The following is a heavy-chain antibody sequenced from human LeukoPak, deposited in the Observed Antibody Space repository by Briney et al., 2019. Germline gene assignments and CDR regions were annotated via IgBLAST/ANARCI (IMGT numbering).Heavy chain of an antibody. CDR2: ISSSSSTI. Sequence: GGSLRLSCAASGFTFSSYSMNWVRQAPGKGLEWVSYISSSSSTIYYADSVKGRFTISRDNAKNSLYLQMNSLRAEDTAVYYCARDGWFGELSQVHFDYWGQGTLVTVSS. CDR1: GFTFSSYS. D-gene: IGHD3-10*01. J-gene: IGHJ4*02. V-gene: IGHV3-48*04. CDR3: ARDGWFGELSQVHFDY.